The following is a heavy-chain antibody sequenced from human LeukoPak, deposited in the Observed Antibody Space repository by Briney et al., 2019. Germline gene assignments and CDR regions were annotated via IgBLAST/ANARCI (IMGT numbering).Heavy chain of an antibody. CDR2: INPNSGGT. CDR1: GYTFTGYC. D-gene: IGHD3-22*01. Sequence: ASVKVSCKASGYTFTGYCMHWVRQAPGQGLEWMGWINPNSGGTNYAQKFQGRVTMTRDTSISTAYMELSRLRSDDTAVYYCARPHYESSGLYVDAFDIWGQGTMVTVSS. J-gene: IGHJ3*02. V-gene: IGHV1-2*02. CDR3: ARPHYESSGLYVDAFDI.